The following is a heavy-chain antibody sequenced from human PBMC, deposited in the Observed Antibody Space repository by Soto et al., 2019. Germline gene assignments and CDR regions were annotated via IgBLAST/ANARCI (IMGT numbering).Heavy chain of an antibody. J-gene: IGHJ3*01. V-gene: IGHV3-30-3*01. D-gene: IGHD3-3*01. CDR2: ISYDGSNK. CDR1: GFTFSSYA. Sequence: GGSLRLSCAASGFTFSSYAMHWVRQAPGKGLEWVAVISYDGSNKYYADSVKGRFTISRDNSKNTLYLQMNSLRAEDTAVYYCARDIRNYDFWSGSPFSWGQGTMVTVSS. CDR3: ARDIRNYDFWSGSPFS.